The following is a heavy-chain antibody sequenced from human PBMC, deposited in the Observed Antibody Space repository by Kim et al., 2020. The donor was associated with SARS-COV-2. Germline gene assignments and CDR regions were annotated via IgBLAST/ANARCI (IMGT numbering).Heavy chain of an antibody. J-gene: IGHJ4*02. CDR1: GGSISGGGYY. CDR2: IYYSGST. V-gene: IGHV4-31*03. Sequence: SETLSLTCTVSGGSISGGGYYWSWIRQHPVKGLEWIGYIYYSGSTYYNPSLKSRVTISVDTSKNQFSLKLSSVTAADTAVYYCARDSKELFDYWGQGTLVTVSS. CDR3: ARDSKELFDY. D-gene: IGHD1-26*01.